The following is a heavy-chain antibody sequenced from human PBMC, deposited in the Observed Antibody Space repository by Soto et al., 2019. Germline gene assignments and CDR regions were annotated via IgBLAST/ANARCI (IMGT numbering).Heavy chain of an antibody. D-gene: IGHD3-10*01. V-gene: IGHV3-11*01. CDR1: GFTFSDYY. CDR2: TSVDGGDR. J-gene: IGHJ6*02. CDR3: ARPNGESMRYDHGMAV. Sequence: QVQLVESGGGLVKPGGSLTLSCVASGFTFSDYYMAWIRQTPGKGLEWVSYTSVDGGDRFYADSVKGRFTISRDNARKSLSLQMNSLRDEDTAVYYCARPNGESMRYDHGMAVWGQGTTVIVSS.